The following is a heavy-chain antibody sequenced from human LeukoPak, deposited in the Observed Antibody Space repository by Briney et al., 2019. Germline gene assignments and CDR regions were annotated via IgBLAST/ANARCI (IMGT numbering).Heavy chain of an antibody. Sequence: PGGSLRLSCAASGFTFSNYWMHWVRQAPGKGLVWVSRINSDGSATSYADSVKGRFTISRDNAKNTLYLQMNSLRVEDTAVYYCARGYNYVNDLDYWGQGTLVSVSS. CDR3: ARGYNYVNDLDY. V-gene: IGHV3-74*01. CDR1: GFTFSNYW. J-gene: IGHJ4*02. CDR2: INSDGSAT. D-gene: IGHD5-18*01.